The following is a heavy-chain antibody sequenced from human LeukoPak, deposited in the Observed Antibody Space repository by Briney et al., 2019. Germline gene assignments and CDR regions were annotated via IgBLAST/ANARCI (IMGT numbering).Heavy chain of an antibody. V-gene: IGHV1-69*06. D-gene: IGHD3-9*01. CDR2: IIPIFGTA. CDR1: GGTFSSYA. CDR3: ARLRDDTSLYYYYMDV. Sequence: GASVKVSCKASGGTFSSYAISWVRQAPGQGLEWMGRIIPIFGTANYAQKFQGRVTITADKSTSTAYMELSSLRSEDKAVYYCARLRDDTSLYYYYMDVWGKGTTVTVSS. J-gene: IGHJ6*03.